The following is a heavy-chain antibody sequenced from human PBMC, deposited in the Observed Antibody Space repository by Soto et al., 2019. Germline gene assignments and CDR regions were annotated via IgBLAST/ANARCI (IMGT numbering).Heavy chain of an antibody. V-gene: IGHV4-4*02. Sequence: QVQLQESGPGLVKPSGTLSLTCAVSGGSISSSNWWSWVRQPPGKGLEWIGEIYHSGRTNYNPSLKSRVTLSVYKSKNQFSLKLSSVTAADTAVYYCAGWIQLQQYYYYGMDVWGQGTTVTVSS. CDR3: AGWIQLQQYYYYGMDV. CDR2: IYHSGRT. D-gene: IGHD5-18*01. CDR1: GGSISSSNW. J-gene: IGHJ6*02.